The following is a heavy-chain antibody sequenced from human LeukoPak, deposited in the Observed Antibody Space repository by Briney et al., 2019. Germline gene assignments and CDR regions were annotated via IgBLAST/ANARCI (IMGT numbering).Heavy chain of an antibody. CDR2: INHSGST. V-gene: IGHV4-34*01. J-gene: IGHJ5*02. Sequence: SETLSLTCEVYGGSFSHYYWNWIRQPPGKGLEWIGKINHSGSTNYNPSLKSRVTISVDSSKNQFSLKVRSVSAADTAVYYCARSSGWYWFDPWGQGIRVTVSS. CDR1: GGSFSHYY. CDR3: ARSSGWYWFDP. D-gene: IGHD6-19*01.